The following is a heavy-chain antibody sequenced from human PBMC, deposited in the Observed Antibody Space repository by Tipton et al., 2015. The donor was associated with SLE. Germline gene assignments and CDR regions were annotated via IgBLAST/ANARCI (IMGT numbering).Heavy chain of an antibody. CDR1: GGSISSHY. CDR3: ARDLNYYDSSGYPNSDAFDI. V-gene: IGHV4-59*11. D-gene: IGHD3-22*01. J-gene: IGHJ3*02. CDR2: IYHSGST. Sequence: TLSLTCTVSGGSISSHYWSWIRQPPGKGLEWIGYIYHSGSTYYNSSLKSRVTISVDTSKNQFSLKLSSVTAADTAVYYCARDLNYYDSSGYPNSDAFDIWGQGTMVTVSS.